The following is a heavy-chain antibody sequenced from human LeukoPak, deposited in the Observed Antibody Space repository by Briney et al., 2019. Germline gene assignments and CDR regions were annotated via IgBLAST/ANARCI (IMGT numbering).Heavy chain of an antibody. V-gene: IGHV3-33*01. D-gene: IGHD3-10*01. CDR2: IWYDGSNK. CDR3: ARDCGITMVRGADY. CDR1: GFTFSSYG. J-gene: IGHJ4*02. Sequence: GGSLRLSCTASGFTFSSYGMHWVRQAPGKGLEWVAVIWYDGSNKYYADSVKGRFTISRDNSKNTLYLQMNSLRAEDTAVYYCARDCGITMVRGADYWGQGTLVTVSS.